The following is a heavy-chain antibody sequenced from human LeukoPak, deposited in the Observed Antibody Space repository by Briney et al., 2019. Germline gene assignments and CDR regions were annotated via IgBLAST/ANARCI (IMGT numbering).Heavy chain of an antibody. V-gene: IGHV4-4*08. J-gene: IGHJ4*02. D-gene: IGHD5-18*01. CDR2: VTYETT. Sequence: SETLSLTCSLSGDALSTYYWNWVRQTPGKGLEWIGHVTYETTAYNPSLKSRVTISLDTSKNEFSLQLRSVTAADTAVHFCARDQRHSYGKYFDPWSQGILVSVSS. CDR1: GDALSTYY. CDR3: ARDQRHSYGKYFDP.